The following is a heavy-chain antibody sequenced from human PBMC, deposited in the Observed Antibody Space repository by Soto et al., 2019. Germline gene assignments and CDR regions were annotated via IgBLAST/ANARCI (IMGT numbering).Heavy chain of an antibody. CDR3: ARRGDYSDSSGYDAFDI. CDR2: IYYSGST. Sequence: QLQLQESGPGLVKPSETLSLTCTVSGGSISSSSYYWGWIRQPPGKGLEWIGSIYYSGSTYYNPSLKSRGTIAVDTSKNQFSLKLSSVTAAATAVYYCARRGDYSDSSGYDAFDIWGQGPMVTVSS. J-gene: IGHJ3*02. V-gene: IGHV4-39*01. D-gene: IGHD3-22*01. CDR1: GGSISSSSYY.